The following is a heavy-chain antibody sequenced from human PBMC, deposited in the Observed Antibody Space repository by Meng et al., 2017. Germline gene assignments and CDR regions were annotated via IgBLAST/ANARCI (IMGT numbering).Heavy chain of an antibody. CDR1: GFSLRTRGMR. Sequence: SGPTLVNPTPTHTLTGTFSGFSLRTRGMRVSWIRQPPGKALEWLARIDWDDDKFYSTSLKTRLTVSKDTSKNQVVLTMTNMDPVDTATYYCARMGDYYDSSGYYGNDAFDIWGQGTMVTVSS. D-gene: IGHD3-22*01. CDR3: ARMGDYYDSSGYYGNDAFDI. V-gene: IGHV2-70*04. J-gene: IGHJ3*02. CDR2: IDWDDDK.